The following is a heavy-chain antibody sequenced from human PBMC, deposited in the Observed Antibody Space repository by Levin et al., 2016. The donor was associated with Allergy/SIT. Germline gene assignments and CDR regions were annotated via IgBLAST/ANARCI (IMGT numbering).Heavy chain of an antibody. V-gene: IGHV4-39*01. Sequence: SETLSLTCSVPEGSLNSGRNFWGWIRQAPDKGLEWIGNIHYSGTPNYNPSLRGRVAISIDASKNQVSLKLSSVTVADTATYYCARRRDDRCLNGVCFQFDSWGQGTLVTVSS. CDR3: ARRRDDRCLNGVCFQFDS. D-gene: IGHD2-8*01. CDR1: EGSLNSGRNF. CDR2: IHYSGTP. J-gene: IGHJ4*02.